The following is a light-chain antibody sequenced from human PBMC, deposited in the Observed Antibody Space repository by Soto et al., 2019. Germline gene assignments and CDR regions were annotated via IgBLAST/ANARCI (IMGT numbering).Light chain of an antibody. Sequence: IVLRQSPATLSLSPGERATLSCGASQSVSSSYLAWYQQKPGLAPRLVIYGASTRATGIPARFSGSGSGTEFTLTISSLQSEDFAVYYCQQYNNWYTFAQGTKLEIK. V-gene: IGKV3-15*01. CDR2: GAS. J-gene: IGKJ2*01. CDR1: QSVSSSY. CDR3: QQYNNWYT.